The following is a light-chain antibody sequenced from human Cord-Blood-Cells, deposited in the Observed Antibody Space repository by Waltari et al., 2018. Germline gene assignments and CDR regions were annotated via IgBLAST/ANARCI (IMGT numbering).Light chain of an antibody. V-gene: IGKV1-33*01. CDR2: DAS. CDR1: QDISNY. J-gene: IGKJ3*01. Sequence: DIQMTQSPSSLSASVGDRVTITCQASQDISNYLNGYQQKPGKAPKLLIYDASNLETGVPSRFSGSLSGTDFTFTISSLQPEDIATYCCQQYDNLPFTFGPGTKVDIK. CDR3: QQYDNLPFT.